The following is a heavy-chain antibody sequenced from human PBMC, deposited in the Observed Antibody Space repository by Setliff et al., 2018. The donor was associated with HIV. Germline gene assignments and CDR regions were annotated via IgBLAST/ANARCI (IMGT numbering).Heavy chain of an antibody. V-gene: IGHV1-18*01. J-gene: IGHJ3*02. CDR2: ISAYNGNT. Sequence: ASVKVSCKASGYTFSSYGISWVRQAPGQGVEWMGWISAYNGNTNYAQKLQGRVTMTRNTSISTAYMELSSLRSEDTAVYYCAGEQQLDGTDAFDIWGQGTMVTVSS. D-gene: IGHD6-13*01. CDR3: AGEQQLDGTDAFDI. CDR1: GYTFSSYG.